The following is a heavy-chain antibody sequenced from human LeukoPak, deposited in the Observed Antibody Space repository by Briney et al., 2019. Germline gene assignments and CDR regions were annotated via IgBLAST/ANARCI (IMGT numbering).Heavy chain of an antibody. CDR1: CYTFTRYG. Sequence: ASVKVPRKASCYTFTRYGISWVRPAPGQGLGWMGWITTYNGNTNYAQKLQGRVTMTTDTSTSTAYMELRSLRSDDTAVYYCAKDDIAVAGTFDYWGQGTLVTVSS. V-gene: IGHV1-18*01. D-gene: IGHD6-19*01. J-gene: IGHJ4*02. CDR3: AKDDIAVAGTFDY. CDR2: ITTYNGNT.